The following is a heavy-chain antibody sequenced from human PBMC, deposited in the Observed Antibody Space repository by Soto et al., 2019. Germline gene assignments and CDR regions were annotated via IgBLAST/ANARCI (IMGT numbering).Heavy chain of an antibody. CDR2: IYYSGST. V-gene: IGHV4-59*01. J-gene: IGHJ6*03. CDR3: ARENQGSVGYDYDGYYYYMDV. D-gene: IGHD5-12*01. Sequence: SETLSLTCTVSGGSISSYYWSWIRQPPGKGLEWIGYIYYSGSTNYNPSLKSRVTISVDTSKNQFSLKLSSVTAADTAVYYCARENQGSVGYDYDGYYYYMDVWGKGTTVTVSS. CDR1: GGSISSYY.